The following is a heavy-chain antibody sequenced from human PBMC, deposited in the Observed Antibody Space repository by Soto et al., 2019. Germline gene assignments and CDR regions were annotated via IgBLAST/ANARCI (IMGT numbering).Heavy chain of an antibody. Sequence: SETLSLTCAVSGYSISSGYYWGWIRQPPGKGLEWIGSIYHSGSTYYNPSLKSRVTISVDTSKNQFSLKLSSVTAADTAVYYCAIGNDFWSGSTHAFDIWGQGTMVTVSS. CDR2: IYHSGST. D-gene: IGHD3-3*01. CDR1: GYSISSGYY. CDR3: AIGNDFWSGSTHAFDI. V-gene: IGHV4-38-2*01. J-gene: IGHJ3*02.